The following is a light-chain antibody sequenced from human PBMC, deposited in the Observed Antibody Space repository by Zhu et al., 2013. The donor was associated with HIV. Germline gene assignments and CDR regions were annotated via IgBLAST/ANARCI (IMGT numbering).Light chain of an antibody. CDR2: GAS. CDR1: QSVSSSF. CDR3: QQYGNSLT. Sequence: EIVLTQSPGTLSLSPGERATLSCRASQSVSSSFLAWYQQKPGQAPTLLIYGASRRATGIPDRFSGSGSGTDFTLTISRLEPEDSAVYYCQQYGNSLTFGGGTKVEIK. J-gene: IGKJ4*01. V-gene: IGKV3-20*01.